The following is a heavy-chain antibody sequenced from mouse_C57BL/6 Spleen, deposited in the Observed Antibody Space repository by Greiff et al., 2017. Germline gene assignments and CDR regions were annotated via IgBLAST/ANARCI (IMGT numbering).Heavy chain of an antibody. J-gene: IGHJ1*03. D-gene: IGHD1-1*01. Sequence: QVQLQQPGAELVKPGASVKMSCKASGYTFTSYWMTWVKQRPGQGLEWIGNLNPGNGSTNYNEKFKSKATLTVDKSSSTAYMQISSLTYEDSAVXYCARRVYGSSPWLYFDVWGTGATVTVSS. CDR2: LNPGNGST. V-gene: IGHV1-55*01. CDR1: GYTFTSYW. CDR3: ARRVYGSSPWLYFDV.